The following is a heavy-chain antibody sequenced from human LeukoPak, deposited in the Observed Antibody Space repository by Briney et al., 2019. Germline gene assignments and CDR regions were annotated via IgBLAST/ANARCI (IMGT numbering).Heavy chain of an antibody. Sequence: GGSLRLSCAASGFTFSGYAMSWVRQAPGKGLEWVSAISGSGGSTYYADSVKGRFTISRDNSKNTLYLQMNSLRAEDTAVYYCAKDRGYYYDSSGLNWFDPWGQGTLVTVSS. CDR2: ISGSGGST. CDR3: AKDRGYYYDSSGLNWFDP. V-gene: IGHV3-23*01. J-gene: IGHJ5*02. D-gene: IGHD3-22*01. CDR1: GFTFSGYA.